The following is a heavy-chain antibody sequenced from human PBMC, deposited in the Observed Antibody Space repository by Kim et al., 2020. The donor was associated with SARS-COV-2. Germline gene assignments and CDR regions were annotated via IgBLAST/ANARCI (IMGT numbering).Heavy chain of an antibody. Sequence: GGSLRLSCAASGFTFGDYAMHWVRQAPGKGLEWVSGISWNSGSIGYADSVKGRFTISRDNAKNSLYLQMNSLRAEDTALYYCAKGSLGYSGDYFDYWGQGTLVTVSS. CDR2: ISWNSGSI. V-gene: IGHV3-9*01. CDR1: GFTFGDYA. D-gene: IGHD2-21*01. J-gene: IGHJ4*02. CDR3: AKGSLGYSGDYFDY.